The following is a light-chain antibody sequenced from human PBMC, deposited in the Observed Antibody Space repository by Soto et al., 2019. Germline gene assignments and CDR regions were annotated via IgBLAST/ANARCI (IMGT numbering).Light chain of an antibody. CDR3: QQRASWPIT. Sequence: EIELTQYPATLSLSPGERATLSCRASQSVSSYLVWYQQKPGQAPRLLIYDASNKATDVPARFSGSGSGTDFTLTISSLEPEDFAVYYCQQRASWPITFGQGTRLEIK. J-gene: IGKJ5*01. CDR1: QSVSSY. V-gene: IGKV3-11*01. CDR2: DAS.